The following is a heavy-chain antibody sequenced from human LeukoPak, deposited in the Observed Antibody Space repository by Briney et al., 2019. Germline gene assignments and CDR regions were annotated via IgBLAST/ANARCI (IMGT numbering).Heavy chain of an antibody. V-gene: IGHV3-48*01. CDR1: GFTFSSYS. Sequence: GGSLRLSCAASGFTFSSYSMHWVRQAPGKRLEWVSYISSTSSTIYYADSVKGRFTISRDNGKNSLYLQMNSLTAEDTAVYYCARGLVGDYFDYWGQGTLVTVSS. J-gene: IGHJ4*02. D-gene: IGHD2-15*01. CDR2: ISSTSSTI. CDR3: ARGLVGDYFDY.